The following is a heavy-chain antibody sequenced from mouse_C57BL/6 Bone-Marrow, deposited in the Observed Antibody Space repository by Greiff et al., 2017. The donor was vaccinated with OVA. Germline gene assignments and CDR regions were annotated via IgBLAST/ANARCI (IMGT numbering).Heavy chain of an antibody. Sequence: EVQGVESGRGLVKPGGSLKLSCAASGFTFSSYAMSWVRQTPEKRLEWVATISDGGSYTYYPDNVKGRFTISRDNAKNNLYLQMSHLKSEDTAMYYCARALYYYGIPFAYWGQGTLVTVSA. J-gene: IGHJ3*01. V-gene: IGHV5-4*01. CDR2: ISDGGSYT. D-gene: IGHD1-1*01. CDR1: GFTFSSYA. CDR3: ARALYYYGIPFAY.